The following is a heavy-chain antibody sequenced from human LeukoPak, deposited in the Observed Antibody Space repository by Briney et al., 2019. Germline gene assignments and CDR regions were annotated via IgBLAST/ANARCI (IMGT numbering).Heavy chain of an antibody. CDR2: IYYSGST. D-gene: IGHD3-10*01. CDR1: GGSISSSSYY. J-gene: IGHJ6*03. V-gene: IGHV4-39*01. Sequence: SETLSLTCTVSGGSISSSSYYWGWIRQPPGKGLEWIGSIYYSGSTYYNPSLKSRVTISVDTSKNQFSLKLSSVTAADTAVYYCARQRRITMVRGWNYYYYMDVWGKGTTVTISS. CDR3: ARQRRITMVRGWNYYYYMDV.